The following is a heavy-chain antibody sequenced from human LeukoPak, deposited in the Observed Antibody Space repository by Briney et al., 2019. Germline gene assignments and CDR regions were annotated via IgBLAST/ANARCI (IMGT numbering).Heavy chain of an antibody. CDR3: ARGRSGYYGSGSQIDY. CDR2: INHSGST. V-gene: IGHV4-34*01. J-gene: IGHJ4*02. CDR1: GGTFSGYY. Sequence: PSETLSLTCAVYGGTFSGYYWSWIRQPPGKGLEWIGEINHSGSTNYNSSLKSRVTISVDTSKNQFSLQLSSVTAADTAVYYCARGRSGYYGSGSQIDYWGQGTLVTVSS. D-gene: IGHD3-10*01.